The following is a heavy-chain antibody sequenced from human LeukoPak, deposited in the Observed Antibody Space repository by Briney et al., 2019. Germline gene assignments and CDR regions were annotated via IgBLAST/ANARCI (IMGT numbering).Heavy chain of an antibody. J-gene: IGHJ4*02. V-gene: IGHV4-59*12. CDR2: IHSSGST. Sequence: SETLSLTCNVSGGSIRGYYWSWIRQPPGKGLEWIGYIHSSGSTNYNPSLKSRVTISVDTSKNQFSLKLSSVTAADTAVYYCARVIAVAGNYYFDYWGQGTLVTVSS. CDR3: ARVIAVAGNYYFDY. CDR1: GGSIRGYY. D-gene: IGHD6-19*01.